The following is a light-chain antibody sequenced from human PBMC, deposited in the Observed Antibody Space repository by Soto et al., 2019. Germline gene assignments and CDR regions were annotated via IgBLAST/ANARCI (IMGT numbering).Light chain of an antibody. V-gene: IGKV1-39*01. CDR1: HSINNY. CDR3: QQSYSTLGT. CDR2: AAS. J-gene: IGKJ2*01. Sequence: IQMTQSPSSLSASVGDRVIITCRSDHSINNYLNSYQQRPGQVPKLLIYAASTLESGVPSRFSGSGSGRVFTLTINSLQPEDFASYFCQQSYSTLGTFGRGTRVEI.